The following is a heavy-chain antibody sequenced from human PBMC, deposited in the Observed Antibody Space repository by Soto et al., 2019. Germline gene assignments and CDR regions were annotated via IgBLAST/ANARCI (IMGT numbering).Heavy chain of an antibody. V-gene: IGHV3-64D*06. J-gene: IGHJ4*02. CDR1: GFTVCIYA. Sequence: HPGGSLRISCSASGFTVCIYAMDWVRQDPGKGLEYVSSLSINGGSTHYADSVKGRFAISRDNSKNTVYLQMSSLRAEDTAVYYCVKGEYYYDSGAYYPFDYWGQGTLVTVSS. CDR2: LSINGGST. D-gene: IGHD3-22*01. CDR3: VKGEYYYDSGAYYPFDY.